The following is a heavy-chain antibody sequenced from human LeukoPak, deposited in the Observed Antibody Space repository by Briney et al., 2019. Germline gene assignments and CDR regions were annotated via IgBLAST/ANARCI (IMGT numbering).Heavy chain of an antibody. Sequence: GGSLRLSCAASGFTFSSYSMNWVRQAPGKGLEWASSISSSSSYIYYADSVKGRFTISRDNAKNSLYLQMNSLRAEDTAVYYCEGGVIDQRGNSDYWGQGTLATVSS. CDR1: GFTFSSYS. J-gene: IGHJ4*02. CDR2: ISSSSSYI. D-gene: IGHD3-16*02. CDR3: EGGVIDQRGNSDY. V-gene: IGHV3-21*01.